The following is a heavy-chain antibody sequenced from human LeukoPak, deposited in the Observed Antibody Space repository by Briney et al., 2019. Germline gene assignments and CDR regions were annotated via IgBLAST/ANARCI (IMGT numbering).Heavy chain of an antibody. CDR1: GYTFTGYY. D-gene: IGHD2-2*01. J-gene: IGHJ4*02. CDR3: AREKLQLPLGYDY. CDR2: INPNSGGT. V-gene: IGHV1-2*02. Sequence: ASVKVSCKASGYTFTGYYMHWVRQAPGQGLEWMGWINPNSGGTNYAQKFQGRVTMTRDTSISTAYMELSRLRSDDTAVYYCAREKLQLPLGYDYWGRGTLVTVSS.